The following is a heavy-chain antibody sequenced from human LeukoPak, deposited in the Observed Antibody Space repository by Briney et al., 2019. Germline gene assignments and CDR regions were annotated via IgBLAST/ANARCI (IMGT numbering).Heavy chain of an antibody. CDR2: ISSTSTYI. J-gene: IGHJ3*02. CDR3: AREGYSYVVDAFDI. D-gene: IGHD5-18*01. V-gene: IGHV3-21*01. Sequence: GGSLRLSCAASGYTFRDYSVNWVRQVPGKGLEWVSSISSTSTYIYYAGSVKGRFTISRDNAKNSLYLQMNSLRAEDTAVYYCAREGYSYVVDAFDIWGQGTMVTVSS. CDR1: GYTFRDYS.